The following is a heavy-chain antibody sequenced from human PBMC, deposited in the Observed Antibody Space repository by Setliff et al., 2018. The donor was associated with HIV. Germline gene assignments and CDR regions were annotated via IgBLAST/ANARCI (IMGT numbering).Heavy chain of an antibody. CDR1: GASIRGHY. Sequence: SETLSLTCSVSGASIRGHYWSWIRQSPGKGLEWIGNIYTSGSTNYNPSLKSRVTMSVGTSKNQFSLKLSSVTAADTAVYYCARCYYDFWSGYPLDYMDVWGKGTTVTVSS. J-gene: IGHJ6*03. D-gene: IGHD3-3*01. CDR2: IYTSGST. CDR3: ARCYYDFWSGYPLDYMDV. V-gene: IGHV4-4*08.